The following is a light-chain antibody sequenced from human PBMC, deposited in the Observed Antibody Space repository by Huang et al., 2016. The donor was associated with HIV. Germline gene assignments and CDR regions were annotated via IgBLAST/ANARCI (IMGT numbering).Light chain of an antibody. J-gene: IGKJ1*01. CDR2: DAS. CDR1: QSVGRN. Sequence: VVTQSPATLSVSPGERATLSCRASQSVGRNLAWYQQKPGQAPRFLIFDASARAAGVPARFRGSGAGTEFTLTISSLQSEDFAVYYCQEYNNWPTTFGQGTKVEIK. CDR3: QEYNNWPTT. V-gene: IGKV3-15*01.